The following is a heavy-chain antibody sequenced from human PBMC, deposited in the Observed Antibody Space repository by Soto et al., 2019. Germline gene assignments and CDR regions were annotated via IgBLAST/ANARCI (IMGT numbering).Heavy chain of an antibody. CDR2: IYWDGDE. CDR3: VHRLGCSGGSCYSRNRPFDF. CDR1: GFSLSTNGVG. J-gene: IGHJ4*02. V-gene: IGHV2-5*02. Sequence: QITLKESGPTLLKPTQTLTLTCTFSGFSLSTNGVGVGWIRQPPGKALEWLALIYWDGDERHSPSLRSMLTITKDTSKNQVVLTMTNMDPVDTATYYCVHRLGCSGGSCYSRNRPFDFWGQGTLVTVSS. D-gene: IGHD2-15*01.